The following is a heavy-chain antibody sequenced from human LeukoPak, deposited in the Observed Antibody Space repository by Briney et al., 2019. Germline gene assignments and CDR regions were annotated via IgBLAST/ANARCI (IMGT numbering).Heavy chain of an antibody. CDR3: ARDQYGSGSYYRL. CDR1: GYTFTTYD. Sequence: ASVKVSCKASGYTFTTYDISWVRQAPGQGLEWMGWISTNNGNTNYAQKLQGRVTMTTDTSTRTAYMGLRSLRSDDTAVYYCARDQYGSGSYYRLWGQGTLVTVSS. J-gene: IGHJ4*02. CDR2: ISTNNGNT. V-gene: IGHV1-18*01. D-gene: IGHD3-10*01.